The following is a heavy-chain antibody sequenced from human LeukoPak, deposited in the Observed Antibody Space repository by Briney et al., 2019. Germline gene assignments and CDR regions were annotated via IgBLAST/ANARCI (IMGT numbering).Heavy chain of an antibody. CDR1: GGSISSHY. CDR2: IYYSGST. V-gene: IGHV4-59*11. Sequence: SETLSLTCTVSGGSISSHYWSWIRQPPGKGLEWIGYIYYSGSTNYNPSLKSRVTISVDTSKNQFSLKLSSVTAADTAVYNCARGGSYYGDYSWFDPWGQGTLVTVSS. J-gene: IGHJ5*02. CDR3: ARGGSYYGDYSWFDP. D-gene: IGHD4-17*01.